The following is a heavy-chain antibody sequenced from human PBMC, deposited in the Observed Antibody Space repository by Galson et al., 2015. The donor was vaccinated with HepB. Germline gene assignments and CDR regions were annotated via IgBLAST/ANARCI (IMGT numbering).Heavy chain of an antibody. CDR1: GFTFSSYA. CDR2: IRQVGGEI. CDR3: ARGRSFGSGNYHPFDF. J-gene: IGHJ4*02. V-gene: IGHV3-7*01. Sequence: SLRLSCAASGFTFSSYAMHWVRQAPGKGLEWVANIRQVGGEIFYVDSVKGRFTISRDNAKNTVYLQMDSLRAEDTAVYYCARGRSFGSGNYHPFDFWGQGALVTVSS. D-gene: IGHD3-10*01.